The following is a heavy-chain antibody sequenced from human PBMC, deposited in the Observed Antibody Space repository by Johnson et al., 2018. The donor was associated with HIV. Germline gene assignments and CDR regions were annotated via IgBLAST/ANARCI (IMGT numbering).Heavy chain of an antibody. Sequence: QMLLVESGGGVVQPGRSLRLSCAASGFTFSSYAMHWVRQAPGKGLEWVAVISYDGSNKYYADSVKGRFTISRDNSKNTLYLQMNSLRAEDTAVYHCAREGAWEVRPGAFDIWGQGTTVTVSS. D-gene: IGHD1-26*01. CDR1: GFTFSSYA. CDR2: ISYDGSNK. J-gene: IGHJ3*02. CDR3: AREGAWEVRPGAFDI. V-gene: IGHV3-30*14.